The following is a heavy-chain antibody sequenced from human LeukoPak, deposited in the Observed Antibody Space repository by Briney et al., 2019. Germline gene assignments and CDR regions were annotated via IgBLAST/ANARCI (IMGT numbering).Heavy chain of an antibody. V-gene: IGHV1-69*02. CDR1: GGTFSSYT. J-gene: IGHJ6*03. CDR2: IIPILGIA. Sequence: ASVKVSCKASGGTFSSYTISWVRQAAGHGLEWMGRIIPILGIANYAQKFQGRVTITADKSTSKAYMELSRLRSEDTAVYYCAEGNSSSSTKRYYYYMDVWGKGTTVTVSS. D-gene: IGHD6-6*01. CDR3: AEGNSSSSTKRYYYYMDV.